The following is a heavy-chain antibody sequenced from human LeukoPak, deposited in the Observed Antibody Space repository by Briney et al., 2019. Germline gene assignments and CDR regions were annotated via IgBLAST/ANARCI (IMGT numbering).Heavy chain of an antibody. CDR3: ARFIDEIDNWFDP. Sequence: GSLRLSCAASGFTFSTYSMNWVRQAPGKGLEWIGRIYTRGSTNYNPSLKSRVTISVDTSKNQFSLKLNSMTAADTAVYYCARFIDEIDNWFDPWGQGTLVTVSS. J-gene: IGHJ5*02. CDR1: GFTFSTYS. V-gene: IGHV4-4*08. CDR2: IYTRGST. D-gene: IGHD3-16*02.